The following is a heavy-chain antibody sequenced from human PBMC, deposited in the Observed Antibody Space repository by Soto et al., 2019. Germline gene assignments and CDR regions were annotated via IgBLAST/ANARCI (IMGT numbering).Heavy chain of an antibody. CDR3: AKDQVVVAAVYYYYGMDV. D-gene: IGHD2-15*01. J-gene: IGHJ6*02. CDR1: GFTFSSYG. V-gene: IGHV3-30*18. Sequence: QVQLVESGGGVVQPGRSLRLSCAASGFTFSSYGMHWVRQAPGKGLEWVAVISYDGSNKYYADSVKGRFTISRDNXKXTXXLQMNSLRAEDTAVYYCAKDQVVVAAVYYYYGMDVWGQGTTVTVSS. CDR2: ISYDGSNK.